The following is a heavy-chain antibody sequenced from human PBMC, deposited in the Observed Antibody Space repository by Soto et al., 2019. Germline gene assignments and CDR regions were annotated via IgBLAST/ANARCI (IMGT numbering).Heavy chain of an antibody. V-gene: IGHV4-31*03. J-gene: IGHJ4*02. D-gene: IGHD4-17*01. CDR1: GGSISSGVYY. CDR2: IYYSGST. Sequence: PSETLSLTCTVSGGSISSGVYYWSWIRQHPGKVLDWIGYIYYSGSTYYNPSLKSRVTISVDTSKNQFSLKLSSVTAADTAVYYCARSGGYGDYYFAYWGQGTLVTVSS. CDR3: ARSGGYGDYYFAY.